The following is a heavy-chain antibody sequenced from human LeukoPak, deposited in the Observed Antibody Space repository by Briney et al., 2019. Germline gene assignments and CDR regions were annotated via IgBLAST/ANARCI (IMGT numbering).Heavy chain of an antibody. CDR2: IYTSGST. CDR3: ARHVRQLVLGELGY. J-gene: IGHJ4*02. Sequence: KASETLSLTCTVSGGSISSGSYYWSWIRQPAGKGLEWIGRIYTSGSTNYNPSLKSRVTISVDTSKNQFSQKLSSVTAADTAVYCCARHVRQLVLGELGYWGQGTLVTVSS. D-gene: IGHD6-13*01. V-gene: IGHV4-61*02. CDR1: GGSISSGSYY.